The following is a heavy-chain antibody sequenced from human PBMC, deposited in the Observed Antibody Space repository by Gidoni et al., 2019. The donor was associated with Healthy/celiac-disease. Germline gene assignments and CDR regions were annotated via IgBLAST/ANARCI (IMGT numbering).Heavy chain of an antibody. CDR1: GGSISSSSYY. J-gene: IGHJ4*02. V-gene: IGHV4-39*01. CDR3: ARSYSSSWYGVSRQPYYFDY. CDR2: IYSSGST. Sequence: QLQLQESGPGLVKPSETLSLTCTVSGGSISSSSYYWGWIRQPPGKGLEWIGSIYSSGSTYYNPSLKSRVTISVDTSKNQFSLKLSSVTAADTAVYYCARSYSSSWYGVSRQPYYFDYWGQGTLVTVSS. D-gene: IGHD6-13*01.